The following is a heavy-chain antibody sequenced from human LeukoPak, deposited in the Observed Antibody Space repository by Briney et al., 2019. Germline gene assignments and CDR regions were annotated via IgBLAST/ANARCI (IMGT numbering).Heavy chain of an antibody. CDR1: GGSINSYY. CDR2: IYYSGST. CDR3: ARENYSDSSFYWLTGRFDY. D-gene: IGHD3-22*01. V-gene: IGHV4-59*01. J-gene: IGHJ4*02. Sequence: SETLSLTCTVSGGSINSYYWNWIRQPPGKGLEWVGYIYYSGSTNYNPSLKSRVTISVDTSKNQFSLKVTSVTAADTAVYFCARENYSDSSFYWLTGRFDYWGQGTLVTVSS.